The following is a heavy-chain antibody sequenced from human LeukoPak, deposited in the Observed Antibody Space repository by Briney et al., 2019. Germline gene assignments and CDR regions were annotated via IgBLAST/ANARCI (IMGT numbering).Heavy chain of an antibody. CDR3: ARSFGYGQQPLYFDY. J-gene: IGHJ4*02. CDR2: LSGSGGST. D-gene: IGHD6-13*01. V-gene: IGHV3-23*01. CDR1: VVTLSSYA. Sequence: GALRVSSAESVVTLSSYATCGVCETPGKGLGCGSALSGSGGSTYYADSVKGRFTISRDNSKNTLYLQMNSLRAEDTAVYYCARSFGYGQQPLYFDYWGQGTLVTVSS.